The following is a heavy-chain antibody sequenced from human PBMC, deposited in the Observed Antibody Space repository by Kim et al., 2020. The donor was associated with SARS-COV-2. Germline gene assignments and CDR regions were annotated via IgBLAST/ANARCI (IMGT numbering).Heavy chain of an antibody. D-gene: IGHD2-15*01. J-gene: IGHJ4*02. CDR3: ARPKSRALVVVAAFDY. CDR1: GFTFSSYD. V-gene: IGHV3-13*04. CDR2: IGTAGDT. Sequence: GGSLRLSCAASGFTFSSYDMHWVRQATGKGLEWVSAIGTAGDTYYPGSVKGRFTISRENAKNSLYLQMNSLRAGDTAVYYCARPKSRALVVVAAFDYWGRGTLVTVSS.